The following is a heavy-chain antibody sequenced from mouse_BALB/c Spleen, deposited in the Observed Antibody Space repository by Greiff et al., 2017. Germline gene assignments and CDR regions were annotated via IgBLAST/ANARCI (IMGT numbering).Heavy chain of an antibody. Sequence: DVKLVESGGDLVKPGGSLKLSCAASGFTFSSYGMSWVRQTPDKRLEWVATISSGGSYTYYPDSVKGRFTISRDNAKNTLYLQMSSLKSEDTAMYYYARLGSSAAWLDYWGQGTLVTVSA. J-gene: IGHJ3*01. CDR2: ISSGGSYT. V-gene: IGHV5-6*02. CDR3: ARLGSSAAWLDY. D-gene: IGHD1-1*01. CDR1: GFTFSSYG.